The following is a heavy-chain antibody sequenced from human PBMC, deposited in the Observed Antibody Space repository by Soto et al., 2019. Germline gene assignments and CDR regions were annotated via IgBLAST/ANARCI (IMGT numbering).Heavy chain of an antibody. CDR2: ISYSGTT. D-gene: IGHD3-3*01. J-gene: IGHJ5*02. Sequence: SETLSLTCDVYGVSFTTYYWTWVRQPPGKGLEWIGSISYSGTTYYNSSLKSRVIISSDMSMNQFSLRLTSVTAADTAVYSCARHPSGFYDSWGQGTLVTVSS. CDR3: ARHPSGFYDS. V-gene: IGHV4-39*01. CDR1: GVSFTTYY.